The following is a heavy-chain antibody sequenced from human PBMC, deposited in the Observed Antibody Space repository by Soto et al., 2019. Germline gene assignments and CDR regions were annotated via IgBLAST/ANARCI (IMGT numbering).Heavy chain of an antibody. J-gene: IGHJ3*02. CDR1: GGTFSSYA. V-gene: IGHV1-69*13. Sequence: SVKVSCKASGGTFSSYAISWVRQAPGQGLEWMGGIIPIFGTANYAQKFQGRVTIAADESTSTAYMELSSLRSEDTAVYYCASTTPCTNGVRYTPDAFAIWGQGTMVT. CDR3: ASTTPCTNGVRYTPDAFAI. D-gene: IGHD2-8*01. CDR2: IIPIFGTA.